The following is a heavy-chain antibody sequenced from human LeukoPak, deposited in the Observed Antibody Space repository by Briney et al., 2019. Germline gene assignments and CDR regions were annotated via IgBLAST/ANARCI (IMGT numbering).Heavy chain of an antibody. J-gene: IGHJ4*02. Sequence: GGSLRLSCAASGFTFSSYSMNWVRQAPGKGLEWVSSISSSSSYIYYADSVKGRFTISRDSAKNSLYLQMNSLRAEDTAVYYCARGLYLVYDSSGYYPFDYWGQGTLVTVSS. V-gene: IGHV3-21*01. CDR1: GFTFSSYS. CDR2: ISSSSSYI. D-gene: IGHD3-22*01. CDR3: ARGLYLVYDSSGYYPFDY.